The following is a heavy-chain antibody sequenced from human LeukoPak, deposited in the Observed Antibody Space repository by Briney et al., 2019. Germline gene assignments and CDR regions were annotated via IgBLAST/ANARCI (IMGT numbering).Heavy chain of an antibody. CDR3: ARAEDCGGDCYSYWFDP. Sequence: SETLSLTCTVSGGSISSYYWSWLRQPPGKGLEWIGYIYYSGSTNYNPSLKSRVTISVDTSKNQFSLKLSSVTAADTAVYYCARAEDCGGDCYSYWFDPWGQGTLVTVSS. D-gene: IGHD2-21*02. CDR1: GGSISSYY. V-gene: IGHV4-59*01. J-gene: IGHJ5*02. CDR2: IYYSGST.